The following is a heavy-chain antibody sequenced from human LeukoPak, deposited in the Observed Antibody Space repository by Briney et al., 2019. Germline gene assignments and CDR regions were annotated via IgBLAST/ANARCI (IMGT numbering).Heavy chain of an antibody. CDR1: GYTFTTYG. CDR2: ISGYDGNT. CDR3: ARTVTTSSYYFDY. Sequence: GASVKVSCKASGYTFTTYGVSWVRQAPGQGLEWTGWISGYDGNTNYAQKLRGRVTMTTDTSTSTAYMDLRSLRSDDTALYYCARTVTTSSYYFDYWGQGTLVTVSS. J-gene: IGHJ4*02. D-gene: IGHD4-17*01. V-gene: IGHV1-18*01.